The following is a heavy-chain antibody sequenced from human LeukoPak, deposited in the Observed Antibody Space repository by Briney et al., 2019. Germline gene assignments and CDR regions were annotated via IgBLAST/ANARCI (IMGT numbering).Heavy chain of an antibody. V-gene: IGHV3-53*01. CDR2: IYSGGST. J-gene: IGHJ4*02. CDR3: AKDFRIGYSAHFDY. CDR1: GFTVSSNY. Sequence: GGSLRLSCAASGFTVSSNYMSWVRQAPGKGLEWVSVIYSGGSTYYADSVKGRFTISRDNSKNTLYLQMNSLRAEDTAVYYCAKDFRIGYSAHFDYWGQGALVTVSS. D-gene: IGHD2-21*01.